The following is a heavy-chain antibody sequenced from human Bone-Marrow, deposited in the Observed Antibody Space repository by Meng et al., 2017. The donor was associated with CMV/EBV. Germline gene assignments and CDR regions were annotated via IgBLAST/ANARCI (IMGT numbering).Heavy chain of an antibody. D-gene: IGHD6-19*01. V-gene: IGHV4-59*01. Sequence: GSLRLSCTVSGGSISNYYWSWIRQSPGRGLEWIGYIYYSGSTNYNPSLKSRVTISVDTSKNQFSLKLSSVTAADTAVYYCARNRLSGPTLDYWGQGTLVTVSS. J-gene: IGHJ4*02. CDR3: ARNRLSGPTLDY. CDR2: IYYSGST. CDR1: GGSISNYY.